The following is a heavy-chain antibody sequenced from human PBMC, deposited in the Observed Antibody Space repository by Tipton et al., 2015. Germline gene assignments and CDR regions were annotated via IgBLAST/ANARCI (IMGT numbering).Heavy chain of an antibody. V-gene: IGHV4-61*01. Sequence: GLVKPSENLSLTCTVSGGSVTSGSYYWSWIRQPPGKGLEWIGHISYTDGAHYNPALKSRVTISVDTSKNQFSLTLNSVAAADTAVYYCARDLEHGMDVWGHGTTVTVSS. D-gene: IGHD5-24*01. CDR1: GGSVTSGSYY. CDR2: ISYTDGA. J-gene: IGHJ6*02. CDR3: ARDLEHGMDV.